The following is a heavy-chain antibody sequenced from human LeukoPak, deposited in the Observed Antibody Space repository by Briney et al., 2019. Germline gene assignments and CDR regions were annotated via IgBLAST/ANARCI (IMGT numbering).Heavy chain of an antibody. CDR1: GFTFDDYA. CDR3: TRVSDFYSYYYMDV. J-gene: IGHJ6*03. V-gene: IGHV3-9*01. CDR2: ISWNSGNI. D-gene: IGHD1-26*01. Sequence: QTGGSLRLSCAASGFTFDDYAMHWVRQAPGKGLEWVSGISWNSGNIAYADSVQGRFTISRDNAKNSLYLEMSSLRAEDTALYYCTRVSDFYSYYYMDVWGKGITVTVSS.